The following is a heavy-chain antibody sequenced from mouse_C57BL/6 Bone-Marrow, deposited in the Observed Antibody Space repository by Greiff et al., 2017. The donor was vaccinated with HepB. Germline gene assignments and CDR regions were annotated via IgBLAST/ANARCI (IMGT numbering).Heavy chain of an antibody. CDR2: IYPRDGST. CDR1: GYTFTSYD. Sequence: VKLMESGPELVKPGASVKLSCKASGYTFTSYDINWVKQRPGQGLEWIGWIYPRDGSTKYNEKFKGKATLTVDTSSSTAYMELHSLTSEDSAVYFCARRIITTVVAPFDYWGQGTTLTVSS. D-gene: IGHD1-1*01. CDR3: ARRIITTVVAPFDY. V-gene: IGHV1-85*01. J-gene: IGHJ2*01.